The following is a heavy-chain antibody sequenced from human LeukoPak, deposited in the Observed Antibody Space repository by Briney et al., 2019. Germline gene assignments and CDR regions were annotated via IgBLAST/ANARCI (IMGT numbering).Heavy chain of an antibody. CDR1: GFTFSNYA. CDR3: VKVLYSYGLSGFDC. D-gene: IGHD5-18*01. V-gene: IGHV3-64D*06. Sequence: QPGGSLRLSCSASGFTFSNYARLWVRQAPGKGLEYVSAITTNGGSTYYADSVKGRFTISRVNSKNTLYLQMSSLRAEDTAVYYCVKVLYSYGLSGFDCWGQGTLVTVSS. CDR2: ITTNGGST. J-gene: IGHJ4*02.